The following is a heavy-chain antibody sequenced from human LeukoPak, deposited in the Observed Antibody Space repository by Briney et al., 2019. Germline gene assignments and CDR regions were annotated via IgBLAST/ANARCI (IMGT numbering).Heavy chain of an antibody. J-gene: IGHJ6*03. CDR2: IYYSGST. Sequence: SETLSLTCTVSGGSISSSSYYWGWIRQPPGKGLEWIGSIYYSGSTYYNPSLKSRVTISVDTSKNQFSLKLSSVTAADTAVYYCARDDRLYYYMDVWGKGTTVTASS. D-gene: IGHD3-22*01. CDR3: ARDDRLYYYMDV. CDR1: GGSISSSSYY. V-gene: IGHV4-39*07.